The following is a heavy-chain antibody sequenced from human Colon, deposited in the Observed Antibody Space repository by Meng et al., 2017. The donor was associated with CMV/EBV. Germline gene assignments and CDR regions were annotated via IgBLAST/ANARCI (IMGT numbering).Heavy chain of an antibody. D-gene: IGHD6-19*01. V-gene: IGHV1-2*02. Sequence: QGQLMQFGAGVKGPGASVKVSCKTSGYTFSDYYMHWVRQAPGQGLEWMGWIRSDGSATNYAQKFRGRVTMTRDASVSTAYMELSGLTSDDTAVYFCVRSSGWSLFDYWGPGALVTVSS. CDR3: VRSSGWSLFDY. CDR2: IRSDGSAT. CDR1: GYTFSDYY. J-gene: IGHJ4*02.